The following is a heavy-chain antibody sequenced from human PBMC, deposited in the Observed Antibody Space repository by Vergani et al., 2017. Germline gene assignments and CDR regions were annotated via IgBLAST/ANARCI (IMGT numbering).Heavy chain of an antibody. J-gene: IGHJ4*02. CDR2: MDYNGRA. CDR1: GGSFFNSRYY. D-gene: IGHD3-22*01. Sequence: QLQLQESGPGLVKPSGTLSLTCSVTGGSFFNSRYYWGLIRQPPGEGLEWVGSMDYNGRAYYTPSLRRRVAISIDTSKMQFSLKLYPLTAADTAIYYCARHVTQDYYNDSDYFDYWGLGTLVTVSS. V-gene: IGHV4-39*01. CDR3: ARHVTQDYYNDSDYFDY.